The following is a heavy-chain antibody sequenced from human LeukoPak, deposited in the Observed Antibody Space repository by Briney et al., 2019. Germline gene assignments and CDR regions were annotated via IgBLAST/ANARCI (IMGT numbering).Heavy chain of an antibody. D-gene: IGHD6-19*01. V-gene: IGHV2-5*02. CDR1: GFSLSTSGVG. J-gene: IGHJ4*02. CDR2: IYWDDDK. Sequence: ESGPTLVNPTQTLTLTCTFSGFSLSTSGVGVGWIRQPPGKALEWLALIYWDDDKRYSPSLKSRLTITKDTSKNQVVLTMTNMDPVDTATYYCAHSHYQLLQYSSGWYPDYWGQGTLVTVSS. CDR3: AHSHYQLLQYSSGWYPDY.